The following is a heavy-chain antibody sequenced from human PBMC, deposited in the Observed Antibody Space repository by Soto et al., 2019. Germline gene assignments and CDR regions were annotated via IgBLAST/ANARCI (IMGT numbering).Heavy chain of an antibody. J-gene: IGHJ4*02. Sequence: VGSLRLSCAASGFTFSNYAMSWVRQAPGKGLEWVSTFTRSGNTYYADSVKGRFTISRDNSKNTLYPQMDSLRAEDTAVYYCAREFAPGSPKYDYWGLGTLVTVSS. CDR1: GFTFSNYA. CDR2: FTRSGNT. V-gene: IGHV3-23*01. D-gene: IGHD3-10*01. CDR3: AREFAPGSPKYDY.